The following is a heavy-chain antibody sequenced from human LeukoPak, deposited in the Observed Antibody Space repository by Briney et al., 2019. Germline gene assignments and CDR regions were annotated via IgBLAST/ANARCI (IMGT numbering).Heavy chain of an antibody. CDR3: ARGGGIAAAGKVLDY. Sequence: GTSLRLYCAASGFGFSSYAAHWVRQDPGKGPEWVATIWNDGSDKYYADSVKGRFTISRDNSKNTLYLQMNSLRVEDTAMYYCARGGGIAAAGKVLDYWGQGTLVTVAS. CDR1: GFGFSSYA. D-gene: IGHD6-13*01. CDR2: IWNDGSDK. V-gene: IGHV3-33*01. J-gene: IGHJ4*02.